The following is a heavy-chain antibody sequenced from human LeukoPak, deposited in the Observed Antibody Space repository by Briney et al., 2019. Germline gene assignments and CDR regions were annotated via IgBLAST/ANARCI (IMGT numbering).Heavy chain of an antibody. V-gene: IGHV4-34*01. D-gene: IGHD3-10*01. CDR3: PRGGAMVRGVVYYYGMDV. Sequence: SETLSLTCAVYRGSFSGYYWSWIPQPPAKGLEWIGEINHRGSTNYNPPLTSRVTISLHTSKNQFSRKLSAVTAADTAVYYCPRGGAMVRGVVYYYGMDVWGKGTTVTVSS. CDR2: INHRGST. CDR1: RGSFSGYY. J-gene: IGHJ6*04.